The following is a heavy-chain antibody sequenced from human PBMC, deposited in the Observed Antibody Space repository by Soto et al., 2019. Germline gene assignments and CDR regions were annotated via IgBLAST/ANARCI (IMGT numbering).Heavy chain of an antibody. CDR1: GYTFTSYA. J-gene: IGHJ4*02. CDR3: ARADCSTTSCYVNYFDY. Sequence: QVQLVQSGAEVKKPGDSVKVSCKASGYTFTSYATHWVRQAPGQRLEWMGWINAGNGNTKYSQKFQGRVTITRDTSASTAYMELSSLRSEDTAVYYCARADCSTTSCYVNYFDYWGQGTLVTVSS. D-gene: IGHD2-2*01. V-gene: IGHV1-3*01. CDR2: INAGNGNT.